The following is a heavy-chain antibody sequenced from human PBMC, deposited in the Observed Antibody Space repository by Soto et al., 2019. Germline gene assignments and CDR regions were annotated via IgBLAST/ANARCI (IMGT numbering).Heavy chain of an antibody. CDR3: ARDGLGGNHYYYYYGMDV. V-gene: IGHV3-33*01. J-gene: IGHJ6*02. CDR2: IWYDGSNK. D-gene: IGHD5-12*01. CDR1: GFTFSSYG. Sequence: WGSLRLSCAASGFTFSSYGMHWVRQAPGKGLEWVAVIWYDGSNKYYADSVKGRFTISRDNSKNTLYLQMNSLRAEDTAVYYCARDGLGGNHYYYYYGMDVWGQGTTVTVSS.